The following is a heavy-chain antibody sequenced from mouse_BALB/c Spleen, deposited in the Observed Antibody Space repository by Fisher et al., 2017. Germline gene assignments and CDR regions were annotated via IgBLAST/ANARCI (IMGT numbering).Heavy chain of an antibody. D-gene: IGHD2-2*01. V-gene: IGHV1-26*01. Sequence: KFKGKATLTVDKSSSTAYMELLSLTSEDSAVYYCARGGYHPLYAMDYWGQGTSVTVSS. J-gene: IGHJ4*01. CDR3: ARGGYHPLYAMDY.